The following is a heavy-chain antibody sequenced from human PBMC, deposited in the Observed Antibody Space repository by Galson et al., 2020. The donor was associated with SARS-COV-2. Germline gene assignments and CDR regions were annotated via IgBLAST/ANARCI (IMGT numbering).Heavy chain of an antibody. Sequence: SETLSLTCTVSGGSIGSGAYYWSWIRQHPVKGLEWIGYIYYSGSTYYNPSLKSRVTISVDTSKKYFSLNLSSVTAADTAVYYWARDPGNAGRDVGGQGTTVTVSS. D-gene: IGHD1-1*01. J-gene: IGHJ6*02. CDR3: ARDPGNAGRDV. CDR1: GGSIGSGAYY. CDR2: IYYSGST. V-gene: IGHV4-31*03.